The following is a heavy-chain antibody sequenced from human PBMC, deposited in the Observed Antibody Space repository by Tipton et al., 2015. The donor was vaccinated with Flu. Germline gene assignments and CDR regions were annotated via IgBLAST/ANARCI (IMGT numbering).Heavy chain of an antibody. CDR2: IWYDGSNQ. CDR3: AKDLGGCGSFTCSYYFDL. CDR1: GFSFSFYG. D-gene: IGHD2-2*01. V-gene: IGHV3-33*06. J-gene: IGHJ5*02. Sequence: QVQLVQSGGGVVRPGRSLRLSCSASGFSFSFYGMHWVRQAPGKGLEWLALIWYDGSNQFYADSVKGRFTISRDNSRHMVYLQMDSLRDEDTAVYYCAKDLGGCGSFTCSYYFDLWGQGALVSVSS.